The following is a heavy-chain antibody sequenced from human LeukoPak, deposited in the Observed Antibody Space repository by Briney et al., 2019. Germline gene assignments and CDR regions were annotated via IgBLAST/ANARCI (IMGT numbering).Heavy chain of an antibody. D-gene: IGHD6-19*01. CDR2: TYYRSKWYI. V-gene: IGHV6-1*01. CDR3: MGSGSPLGDS. Sequence: SQTLSLTCAISGDSVSSNTAAWNWIRQSPSRGLEWLGRTYYRSKWYIDYAVSVKSRITINPDTSKNQFSLQLDSVTPDDTAVYYCMGSGSPLGDSWGQGTLVTVSS. J-gene: IGHJ4*02. CDR1: GDSVSSNTAA.